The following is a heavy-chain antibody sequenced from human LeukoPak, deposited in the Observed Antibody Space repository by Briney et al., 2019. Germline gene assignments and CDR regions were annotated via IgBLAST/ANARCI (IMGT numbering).Heavy chain of an antibody. CDR1: GFTFDDYA. CDR2: ICWNSGSI. Sequence: PGRSLRLSCAASGFTFDDYAMHWVRQAPGKGLEWVSGICWNSGSIGYADSVKGRFAISRDNAKNSLCLQMNSLRAEDTALYYCAVGYNSNDAFGIWGQGKMVTVSS. CDR3: AVGYNSNDAFGI. D-gene: IGHD1-1*01. J-gene: IGHJ3*02. V-gene: IGHV3-9*01.